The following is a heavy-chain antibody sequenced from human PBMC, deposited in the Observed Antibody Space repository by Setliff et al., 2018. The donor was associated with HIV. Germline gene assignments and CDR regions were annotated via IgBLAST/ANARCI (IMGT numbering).Heavy chain of an antibody. D-gene: IGHD2-21*02. CDR3: AKRVVTTAVRYFDL. CDR2: ISGSGGTT. J-gene: IGHJ2*01. V-gene: IGHV3-23*01. Sequence: LSLTCAASGFTFSGYAMSWVRQAPGKGLEWVSAISGSGGTTYYADSVKGRFTISRDNSKSTLYLQMNSLGAEDTAVYYCAKRVVTTAVRYFDLWGRGTLVTVSS. CDR1: GFTFSGYA.